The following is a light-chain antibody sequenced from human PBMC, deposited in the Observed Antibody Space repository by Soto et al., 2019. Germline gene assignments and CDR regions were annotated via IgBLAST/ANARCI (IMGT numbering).Light chain of an antibody. CDR3: CSYAGSSTLR. J-gene: IGLJ2*01. CDR1: SSDVGGYNL. Sequence: QSALTQPASVSGSPGQSITISCTGSSSDVGGYNLVSWYQQHPGKAPTLIISEDIKRPSGVSDRFSASKSGNTASLTIAGLQPEDEGSYYCCSYAGSSTLRFGGGTKLTVL. CDR2: EDI. V-gene: IGLV2-23*01.